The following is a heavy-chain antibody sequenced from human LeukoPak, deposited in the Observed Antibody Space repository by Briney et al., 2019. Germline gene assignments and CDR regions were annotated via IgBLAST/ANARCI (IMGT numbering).Heavy chain of an antibody. J-gene: IGHJ3*02. V-gene: IGHV4-59*12. CDR3: ARDKEGGRTFDI. D-gene: IGHD2-15*01. CDR1: GGSISSYY. Sequence: SETPSLTCTVSGGSISSYYWSWIRQPPGKGLEWIGYIYYSGSTNYNPSLKSRVTISVDTSKNQFSLKLSSVTAADTAVYYCARDKEGGRTFDIWGQGTMVTVSS. CDR2: IYYSGST.